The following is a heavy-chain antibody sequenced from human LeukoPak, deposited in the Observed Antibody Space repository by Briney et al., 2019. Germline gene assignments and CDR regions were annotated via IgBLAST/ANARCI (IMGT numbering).Heavy chain of an antibody. D-gene: IGHD6-19*01. CDR2: IYYSGST. V-gene: IGHV4-59*01. Sequence: SETLSLTCTVSGGSISSYYWSWIRQPPGKGLEWIEYIYYSGSTNYNPSLKSRVTISVDTSKNQFSLKLSSVTAADTAVYYCARSYSSGWSNWFDPWGQGTLVTVSS. CDR3: ARSYSSGWSNWFDP. J-gene: IGHJ5*02. CDR1: GGSISSYY.